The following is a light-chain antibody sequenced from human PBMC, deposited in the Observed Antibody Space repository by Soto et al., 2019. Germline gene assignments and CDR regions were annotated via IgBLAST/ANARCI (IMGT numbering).Light chain of an antibody. V-gene: IGKV3-20*01. CDR1: QSVSSSY. Sequence: EIVLTQSPRTPSFSPGGRATLSSRASQSVSSSYLAWYQQKPGQAPRLLIYGASSRATGIPDRFSGSGSGTDFTLTISRLEPEDFAVYYCQQYGSSRTFGQGTKV. J-gene: IGKJ1*01. CDR3: QQYGSSRT. CDR2: GAS.